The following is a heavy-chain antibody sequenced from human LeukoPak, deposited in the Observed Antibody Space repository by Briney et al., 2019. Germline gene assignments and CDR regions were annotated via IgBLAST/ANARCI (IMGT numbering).Heavy chain of an antibody. CDR1: GITFSSYA. Sequence: GGSLRLSCAASGITFSSYAMTWVRQAPGKGLEGVSLFSDTGGTTYYADSVKGRFTISRDNSKNTLDLHLNSLRADDTAVYYCAKAGGSMWYSPQFDYWGPGTPVTVSS. D-gene: IGHD6-13*01. CDR3: AKAGGSMWYSPQFDY. CDR2: FSDTGGTT. V-gene: IGHV3-23*01. J-gene: IGHJ4*02.